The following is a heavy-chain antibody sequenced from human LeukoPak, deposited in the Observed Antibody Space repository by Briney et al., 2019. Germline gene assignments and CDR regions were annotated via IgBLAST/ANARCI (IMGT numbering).Heavy chain of an antibody. V-gene: IGHV3-23*01. J-gene: IGHJ4*02. CDR1: RFTFSSYA. CDR3: AKSRGESRGASNY. Sequence: GGSLRLSCAASRFTFSSYAMNWVRQAPGKGLEWVSFISGSGDTTYYADSVKGRFTISRDNSKNTLYLQMNSLRAEDTAVYYCAKSRGESRGASNYWGQGTLVTVSS. D-gene: IGHD1-26*01. CDR2: ISGSGDTT.